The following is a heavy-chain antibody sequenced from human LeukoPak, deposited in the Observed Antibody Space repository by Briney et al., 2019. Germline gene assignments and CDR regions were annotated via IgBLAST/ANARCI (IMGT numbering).Heavy chain of an antibody. CDR1: GYTFTSYY. V-gene: IGHV1-46*01. J-gene: IGHJ4*02. CDR3: ARDFGSGWAKYYFDY. Sequence: GASVKVSCKASGYTFTSYYMHWVRQAPGQGLEWMGIINPSGGSTSYAQKFQGRVTMTRDTSTSTVYMELSSLRSEDTAVYYYARDFGSGWAKYYFDYWGQGTLVTVSS. CDR2: INPSGGST. D-gene: IGHD6-19*01.